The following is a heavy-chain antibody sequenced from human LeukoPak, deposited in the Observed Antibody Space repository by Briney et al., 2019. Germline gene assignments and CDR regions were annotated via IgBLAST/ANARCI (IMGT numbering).Heavy chain of an antibody. J-gene: IGHJ4*02. Sequence: PGGSLRLSCAASGFTFSSYSMNWVRQAPEKGLEWVSSISSSSSYIYYADSVKGRFTISRDNAKNSLYLQMNSLRAEDTAVYYCARDCRYDYDSSGCVDYWGQGTLVTVSS. CDR2: ISSSSSYI. V-gene: IGHV3-21*01. CDR1: GFTFSSYS. CDR3: ARDCRYDYDSSGCVDY. D-gene: IGHD3-22*01.